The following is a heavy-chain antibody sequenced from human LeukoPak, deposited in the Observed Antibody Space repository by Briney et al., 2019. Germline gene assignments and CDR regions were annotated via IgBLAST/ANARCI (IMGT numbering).Heavy chain of an antibody. Sequence: GESLKISCKGSGYSFTSYWICWLRQMPGKGLEWMGIIYRGDSDTRYSPSFQGQVTISADKSISTAYLQWSSLKASDTAMYYCARIDSGVRYFDWLPDAFDIWGQGTMVTVSS. V-gene: IGHV5-51*01. CDR1: GYSFTSYW. D-gene: IGHD3-9*01. J-gene: IGHJ3*02. CDR3: ARIDSGVRYFDWLPDAFDI. CDR2: IYRGDSDT.